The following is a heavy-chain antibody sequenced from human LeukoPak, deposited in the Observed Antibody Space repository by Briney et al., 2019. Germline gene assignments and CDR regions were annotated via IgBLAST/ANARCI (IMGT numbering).Heavy chain of an antibody. CDR3: ATHSSGYDSGNDAFDI. D-gene: IGHD3-22*01. Sequence: SQTLSLTCNVSGGSISSGDYYWSWIRQPPGTGLEWIGYIYYSGSTYYNPSLKSRVTISVDTSKNRFSLKLSSVTAADTAVYYCATHSSGYDSGNDAFDIWGQGTMVTVSS. J-gene: IGHJ3*02. CDR1: GGSISSGDYY. V-gene: IGHV4-30-4*08. CDR2: IYYSGST.